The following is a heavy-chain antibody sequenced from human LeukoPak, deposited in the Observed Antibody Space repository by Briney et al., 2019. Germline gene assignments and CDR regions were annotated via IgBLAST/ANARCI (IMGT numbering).Heavy chain of an antibody. V-gene: IGHV4-4*07. Sequence: TSETLSLTCTVSGGSISSYYWSWIRQPAGKGLEWIGRIYTSGSTNYNPSLKSRVTISVDKSKNQFSLKLSSVTAADTAVYYCAAGGYNWFDPWGQGTLVTVSS. CDR2: IYTSGST. CDR3: AAGGYNWFDP. J-gene: IGHJ5*02. D-gene: IGHD3-10*01. CDR1: GGSISSYY.